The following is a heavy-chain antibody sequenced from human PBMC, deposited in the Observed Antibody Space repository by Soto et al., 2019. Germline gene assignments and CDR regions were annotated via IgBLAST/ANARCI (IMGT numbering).Heavy chain of an antibody. CDR1: GFTFSSYA. CDR2: ISGSGGST. J-gene: IGHJ4*02. CDR3: AKVAGIVLMVYAFDY. V-gene: IGHV3-23*01. Sequence: GGSLRLSCAASGFTFSSYAMSCVRQAPGKGLEWVSAISGSGGSTYYADSVKGRFTISRDNSKNTLYLQMNSLRAEDTAVYYCAKVAGIVLMVYAFDYWGQGTLVTVSS. D-gene: IGHD2-8*01.